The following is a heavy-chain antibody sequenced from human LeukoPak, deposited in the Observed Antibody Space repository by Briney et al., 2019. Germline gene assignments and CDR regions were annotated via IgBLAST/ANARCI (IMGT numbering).Heavy chain of an antibody. CDR2: ISWNSGSI. V-gene: IGHV3-9*01. CDR3: ARADRDFWSRFNDY. D-gene: IGHD3-3*01. J-gene: IGHJ4*02. CDR1: GFTFDDYA. Sequence: PGGSLRLSCAASGFTFDDYAMHWVRQAPGKGLEWVSGISWNSGSIGYADSVKGRFTISRDNAKNSLYLQMNSLRAEDTALYYCARADRDFWSRFNDYWGQGTLVTVSS.